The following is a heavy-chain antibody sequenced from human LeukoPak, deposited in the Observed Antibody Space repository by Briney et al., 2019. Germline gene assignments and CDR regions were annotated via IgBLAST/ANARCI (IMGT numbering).Heavy chain of an antibody. CDR1: GFTLSTYA. CDR2: ISGNAGST. D-gene: IGHD1-26*01. Sequence: SGGSLRLSCTASGFTLSTYAMSWVRQAPGKGLEWVSLISGNAGSTYYADSVKGRFTISRDNAKNTLYLQMNSLRAEDTAVYYCAREDRRLQWELPPTYYYYGMDVWGQGTTVTVSS. V-gene: IGHV3-23*01. CDR3: AREDRRLQWELPPTYYYYGMDV. J-gene: IGHJ6*02.